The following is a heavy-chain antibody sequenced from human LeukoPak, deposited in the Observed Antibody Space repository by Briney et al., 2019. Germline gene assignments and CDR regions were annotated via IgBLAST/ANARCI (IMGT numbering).Heavy chain of an antibody. CDR3: ARDRWEDTAMVYYYYYYGMDV. J-gene: IGHJ6*02. V-gene: IGHV3-48*04. Sequence: GGSLRLSCATSGFIFSSYSMNWVRQAPGKGLEWVSYISSSGSTIYYADSVKGRFTISRDNAKNSLYLQMNSLRAEDTAVYYCARDRWEDTAMVYYYYYYGMDVWGQGTTVTVSS. D-gene: IGHD5-18*01. CDR2: ISSSGSTI. CDR1: GFIFSSYS.